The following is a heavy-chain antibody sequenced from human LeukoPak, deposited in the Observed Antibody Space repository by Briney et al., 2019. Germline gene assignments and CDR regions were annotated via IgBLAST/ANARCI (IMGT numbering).Heavy chain of an antibody. CDR3: AKVAGDDSSGYCSSFDY. V-gene: IGHV3-23*01. J-gene: IGHJ4*02. Sequence: GGSLRLSCAASGFTFSTSWMTWVRQAPGKGLEWVSAISGSGGSTYYADSVKGRFTISRDNSKNTLYLQMNSLRAEDTAVYYCAKVAGDDSSGYCSSFDYWGQGTLVTVSS. CDR2: ISGSGGST. D-gene: IGHD3-22*01. CDR1: GFTFSTSW.